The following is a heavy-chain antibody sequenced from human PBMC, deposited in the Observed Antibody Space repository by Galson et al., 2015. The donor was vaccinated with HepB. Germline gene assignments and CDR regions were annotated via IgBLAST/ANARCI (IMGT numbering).Heavy chain of an antibody. CDR3: ARERDEMATIWAYYFDY. V-gene: IGHV1-69*13. CDR2: ITPIFGAA. J-gene: IGHJ4*02. Sequence: SVKVSCKASGGTFSSYAISWVRQAPGQGLEWMGGITPIFGAANYAQKFQGRVTITADESTSTAYMELSSLRSEDTAVYYCARERDEMATIWAYYFDYWGQGTLVTVSS. D-gene: IGHD5-24*01. CDR1: GGTFSSYA.